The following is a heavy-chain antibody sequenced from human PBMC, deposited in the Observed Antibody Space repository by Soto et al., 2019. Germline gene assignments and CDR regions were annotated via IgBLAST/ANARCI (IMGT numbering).Heavy chain of an antibody. J-gene: IGHJ4*02. D-gene: IGHD4-4*01. CDR2: IYYSGFT. CDR1: GGSISSGDYY. V-gene: IGHV4-30-4*01. CDR3: ARSDNYVPFDH. Sequence: QVQLQESGPGLVKPSQTLSLTCTVSGGSISSGDYYWSWIRQPPGKGLEWIGYIYYSGFTYYNPSXNXRLTMSVDTSKNPFSLKLSSVIAADTAVYYCARSDNYVPFDHWGQGTLVTVSS.